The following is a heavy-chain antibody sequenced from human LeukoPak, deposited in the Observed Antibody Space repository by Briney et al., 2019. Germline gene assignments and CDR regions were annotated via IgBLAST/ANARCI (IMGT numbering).Heavy chain of an antibody. CDR2: IYYGGST. V-gene: IGHV4-59*01. J-gene: IGHJ4*02. CDR3: ARLLAGCPGGRCRAHFDY. D-gene: IGHD2-15*01. Sequence: SETLSLTCSASGDSINSNYWSWMRQPPGKGLEWIGYIYYGGSTNYNPSLKSRVSMSVDTSKNQFSLNLSSVTAADTAVYHCARLLAGCPGGRCRAHFDYWGQGTLVTVYS. CDR1: GDSINSNY.